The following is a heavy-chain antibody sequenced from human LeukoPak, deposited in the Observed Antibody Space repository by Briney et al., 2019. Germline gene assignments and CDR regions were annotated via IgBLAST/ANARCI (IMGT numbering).Heavy chain of an antibody. CDR3: ARSSLGEGENY. J-gene: IGHJ4*02. D-gene: IGHD3-16*01. Sequence: SETLSLTCTVSGGSISSYYWSWIRQPPGKGLEWIGYIYYSGSTNYNPSLKSRVTISVDTSKNQFSLKLSSVTAADTAVYYCARSSLGEGENYWGQGTLATVSS. CDR2: IYYSGST. V-gene: IGHV4-59*01. CDR1: GGSISSYY.